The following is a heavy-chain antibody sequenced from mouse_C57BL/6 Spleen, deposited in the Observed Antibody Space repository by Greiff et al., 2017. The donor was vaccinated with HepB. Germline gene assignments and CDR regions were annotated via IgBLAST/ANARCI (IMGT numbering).Heavy chain of an antibody. J-gene: IGHJ4*01. CDR1: GFTFSSYA. CDR2: ISSGGDYI. Sequence: EVQLLESGEGLVKPGGSLKLSCAASGFTFSSYAMSWVRQTPEKRLEWVAYISSGGDYIYYADTVKGRFTISRDNARNTLYLQMSSLKSEDTAMYYCTREFYYGQYYSAMDYWGQGTSVTVSS. D-gene: IGHD1-1*01. V-gene: IGHV5-9-1*02. CDR3: TREFYYGQYYSAMDY.